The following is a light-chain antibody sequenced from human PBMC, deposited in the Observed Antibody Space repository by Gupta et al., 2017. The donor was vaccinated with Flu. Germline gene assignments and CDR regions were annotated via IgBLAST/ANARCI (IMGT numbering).Light chain of an antibody. Sequence: DIGMTQSPPSLAVTPGESASISCRPSQRLLHTNGYNTLDWYVQKRGQAPQLLIYLGSNRAAGVMDRCRGSGDGTEVKMKISRGEAEDVGVYYCGQTLHYHPGFTFGPGTKVDIK. V-gene: IGKV2-28*01. CDR2: LGS. J-gene: IGKJ3*01. CDR1: QRLLHTNGYNT. CDR3: GQTLHYHPGFT.